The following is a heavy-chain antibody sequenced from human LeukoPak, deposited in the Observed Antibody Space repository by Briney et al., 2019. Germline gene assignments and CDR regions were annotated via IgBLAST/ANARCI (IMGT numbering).Heavy chain of an antibody. CDR1: GGSISSYY. V-gene: IGHV4-4*07. J-gene: IGHJ4*02. CDR2: IYASGST. D-gene: IGHD6-19*01. Sequence: SETLSLTCTVSGGSISSYYWSWIRQPAGKGLEWIGRIYASGSTNYNPSHKSRVTMSVDTSKNQFSLKLSSVTAADTAVYYCARPLDTYSSGWYQAPSGYWGQGTLVTVSS. CDR3: ARPLDTYSSGWYQAPSGY.